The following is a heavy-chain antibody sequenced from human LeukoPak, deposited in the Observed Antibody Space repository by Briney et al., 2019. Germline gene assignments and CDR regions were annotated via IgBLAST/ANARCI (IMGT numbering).Heavy chain of an antibody. D-gene: IGHD3-10*01. J-gene: IGHJ4*02. Sequence: GGSLRLSCAASGFTFSSYGMHWVRQAPGKGLVWVVFIRYDGSNKYYADSVKGRFTISRDNSKNTLYLQMNSLRAEDTAVYYCAKDFGITMVRGVDYWGQGTLVTVSS. V-gene: IGHV3-30*02. CDR2: IRYDGSNK. CDR3: AKDFGITMVRGVDY. CDR1: GFTFSSYG.